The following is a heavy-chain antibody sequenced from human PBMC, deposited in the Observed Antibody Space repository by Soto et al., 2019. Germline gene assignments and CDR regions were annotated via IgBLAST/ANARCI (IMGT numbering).Heavy chain of an antibody. CDR3: VRGYYAATDQ. J-gene: IGHJ4*01. D-gene: IGHD3-3*01. CDR2: ISPAGTT. Sequence: EVQLVQTGGGLTRPGGSLRLSCAVSGLMVSGNYMNWVRQAPGEGLEWVSLISPAGTTYYAASVQSRFTLSRDKSRNTLVLQINGLRDQATAVYYRVRGYYAATDQWGQGTLVTVSS. V-gene: IGHV3-53*02. CDR1: GLMVSGNY.